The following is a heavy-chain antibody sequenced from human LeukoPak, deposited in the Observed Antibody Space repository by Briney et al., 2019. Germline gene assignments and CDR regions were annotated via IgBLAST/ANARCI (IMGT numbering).Heavy chain of an antibody. CDR2: IKQDGSEK. J-gene: IGHJ4*02. V-gene: IGHV3-7*01. CDR1: GFTFSNYW. CDR3: AREDHSNYNY. D-gene: IGHD4-11*01. Sequence: GGSLRLSCAASGFTFSNYWMSWVRQAPGKGLEWVANIKQDGSEKYYVDSVKGRFTISRDNAKNSLYLQMNSLRAEDTAVYYCAREDHSNYNYWGQGTLVTVSS.